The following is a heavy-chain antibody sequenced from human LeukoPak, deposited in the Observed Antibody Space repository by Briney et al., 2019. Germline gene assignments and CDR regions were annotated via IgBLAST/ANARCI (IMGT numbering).Heavy chain of an antibody. D-gene: IGHD3-22*01. CDR2: ISYDGSNK. CDR1: GFTFSSYA. CDR3: ARSYYYDSSALTGY. V-gene: IGHV3-30-3*01. J-gene: IGHJ4*02. Sequence: GGSLRLSCAASGFTFSSYAMHWVRQAPGKGLEWVAVISYDGSNKYYADSVKGRFTISRDNSKNTLYLQMNSLRAEDTAVYYCARSYYYDSSALTGYWGQGTLVTVSS.